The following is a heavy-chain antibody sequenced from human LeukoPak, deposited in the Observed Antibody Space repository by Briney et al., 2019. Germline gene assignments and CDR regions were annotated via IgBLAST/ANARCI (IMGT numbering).Heavy chain of an antibody. CDR1: GFAFSNYA. V-gene: IGHV3-23*01. Sequence: GESLRLSCAASGFAFSNYAMSWVRQAPGKGLEWVSGISGSGDSTYYADSVKGRFTISRDNSKNTLYVQMNSLRVEDTAVYYCANGLQLWLSWGQGTLVTVSS. CDR2: ISGSGDST. CDR3: ANGLQLWLS. D-gene: IGHD5-18*01. J-gene: IGHJ4*02.